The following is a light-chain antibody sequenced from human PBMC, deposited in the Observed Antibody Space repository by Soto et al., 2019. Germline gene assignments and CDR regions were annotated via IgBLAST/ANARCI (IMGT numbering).Light chain of an antibody. J-gene: IGKJ4*01. V-gene: IGKV3-20*01. CDR3: QQYGSSPPLT. CDR2: GAY. Sequence: EIVLTQSPGTLSLSPGERVTLSCRASQSVSSSYLAWYQQKPGQAPRLLIYGAYSRATGIPDRLSGSGSGTDFTLTISRLEPEDFAVYYCQQYGSSPPLTFGGGTKVEIK. CDR1: QSVSSSY.